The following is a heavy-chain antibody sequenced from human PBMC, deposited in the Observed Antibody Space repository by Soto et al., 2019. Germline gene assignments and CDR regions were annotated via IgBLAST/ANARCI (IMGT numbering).Heavy chain of an antibody. CDR1: GFTFSDYG. Sequence: QVQLVESGGGVVQPGRSLRLSCAASGFTFSDYGMHWVRQAPGKGLEWVATISHDGSNKNYGDSVKGRFTISRDNSKNTLYLQMNTLIVEDTAVYHCAKDWCHRFASGSSYADYWGQGTRVTVSS. D-gene: IGHD3-10*01. J-gene: IGHJ4*02. V-gene: IGHV3-30*18. CDR2: ISHDGSNK. CDR3: AKDWCHRFASGSSYADY.